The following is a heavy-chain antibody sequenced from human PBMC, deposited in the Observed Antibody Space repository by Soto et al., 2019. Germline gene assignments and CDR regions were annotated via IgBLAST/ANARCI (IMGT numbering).Heavy chain of an antibody. V-gene: IGHV4-34*01. D-gene: IGHD2-15*01. CDR3: ARGLVSVVVAGFDY. J-gene: IGHJ4*02. CDR2: INHSGST. Sequence: QVQLQQWGAGLLKPSETLSLTCAVYGGSFSGYYWSWIRQPPGKGLEWIGEINHSGSTNYNPSLKSRVTISVDTSKNQFSLKLSSVTAADTAVYYCARGLVSVVVAGFDYWCQGTLVTVSS. CDR1: GGSFSGYY.